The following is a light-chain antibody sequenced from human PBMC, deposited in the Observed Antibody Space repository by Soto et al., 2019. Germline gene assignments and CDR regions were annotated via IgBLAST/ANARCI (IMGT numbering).Light chain of an antibody. V-gene: IGLV2-23*01. Sequence: QSALTQPASVSGSPGQSITISCTGPSSDVGSYNLVSWYQQHSGKAPKLLIYEGSKRPSGISSRFSGSNSDNTGSLTISGLRAEDEADYYCCLYTGGSPLFGGGTKVTVL. CDR1: SSDVGSYNL. CDR3: CLYTGGSPL. CDR2: EGS. J-gene: IGLJ3*02.